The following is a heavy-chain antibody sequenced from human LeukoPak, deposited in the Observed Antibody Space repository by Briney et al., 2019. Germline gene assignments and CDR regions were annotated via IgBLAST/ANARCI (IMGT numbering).Heavy chain of an antibody. CDR1: GFTFSSYS. CDR3: AELGITMIGGV. J-gene: IGHJ6*04. D-gene: IGHD3-10*02. CDR2: ISSSGSTI. V-gene: IGHV3-48*04. Sequence: GGSLRLSCAASGFTFSSYSMNWVRQAPGKGLEWVSYISSSGSTIYCADSVKGRFTISRDHAKNSLYLQMNSLRAEDTAVYYCAELGITMIGGVWGKGTTVTISS.